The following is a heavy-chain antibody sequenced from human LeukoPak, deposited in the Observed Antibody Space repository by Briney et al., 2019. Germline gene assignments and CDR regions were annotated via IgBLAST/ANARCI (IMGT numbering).Heavy chain of an antibody. Sequence: GGSLRLSCAASGFTFSSYSMNWVRQAPGKGLEWVSSTSSSSSYIYYADSVKGRFTISRDNAKNSLYLQMNSLRAEDTAVYYCASITTGGLSRAFDIWGQGTMVTVSS. J-gene: IGHJ3*02. V-gene: IGHV3-21*01. CDR1: GFTFSSYS. CDR2: TSSSSSYI. D-gene: IGHD3-22*01. CDR3: ASITTGGLSRAFDI.